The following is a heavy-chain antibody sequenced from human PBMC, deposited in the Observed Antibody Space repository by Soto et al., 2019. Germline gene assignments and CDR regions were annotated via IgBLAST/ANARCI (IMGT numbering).Heavy chain of an antibody. V-gene: IGHV3-74*01. D-gene: IGHD6-6*01. CDR3: ARGSSPRRRGSIFHYYYYMDV. CDR1: GFTFSSYW. Sequence: GGSLRLSCAASGFTFSSYWMHWVRQAPGKGLVWVSRINSDGSSTSYADSVKGRFTISRDNAKNTLYLQMNSLRAEDTAVYYCARGSSPRRRGSIFHYYYYMDVWGKGTTVTVSS. J-gene: IGHJ6*03. CDR2: INSDGSST.